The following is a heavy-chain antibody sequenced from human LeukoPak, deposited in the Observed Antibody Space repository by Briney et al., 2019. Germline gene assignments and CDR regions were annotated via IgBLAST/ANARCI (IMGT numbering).Heavy chain of an antibody. J-gene: IGHJ4*02. CDR3: ARDSGSPLYSFDY. Sequence: SETLSLTCTVSGGSISGHYWTWIRQPPGKGLEWIGYIYYSGSTNYNPSLKSRVTISVDTSKNQFSLKLSSVTAADTAVYYCARDSGSPLYSFDYWGQGTLVTVSS. D-gene: IGHD1-26*01. CDR1: GGSISGHY. CDR2: IYYSGST. V-gene: IGHV4-59*11.